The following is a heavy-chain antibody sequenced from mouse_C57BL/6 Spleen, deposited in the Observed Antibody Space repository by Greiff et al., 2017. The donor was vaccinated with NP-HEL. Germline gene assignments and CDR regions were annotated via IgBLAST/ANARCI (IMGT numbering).Heavy chain of an antibody. CDR1: GYAFSSSW. Sequence: QVTLKESGPELVKPGASVKISCKASGYAFSSSWMNWVKQRPGKGLEWIGRIYPGDGDTNYNGKFKGKATLTADKSSSTAYMQLSSLTSEDSAVYFCARFRDYYFDYWGQGTTLTVSS. CDR2: IYPGDGDT. V-gene: IGHV1-82*01. CDR3: ARFRDYYFDY. D-gene: IGHD3-1*01. J-gene: IGHJ2*01.